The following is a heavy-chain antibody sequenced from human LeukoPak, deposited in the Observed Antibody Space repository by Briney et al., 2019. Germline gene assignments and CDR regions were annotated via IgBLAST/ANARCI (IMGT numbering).Heavy chain of an antibody. CDR2: IDPSDSYT. CDR3: ARLYYYDSSGYFFDY. J-gene: IGHJ4*02. CDR1: GYSFTTYW. V-gene: IGHV5-10-1*01. Sequence: GESLQISCKASGYSFTTYWISWVRQLPGKGLEWMGGIDPSDSYTNYSPSFQGHVIISADKSISTAYLQWSSLKASDTAMYYCARLYYYDSSGYFFDYWGQGTLVTVSS. D-gene: IGHD3-22*01.